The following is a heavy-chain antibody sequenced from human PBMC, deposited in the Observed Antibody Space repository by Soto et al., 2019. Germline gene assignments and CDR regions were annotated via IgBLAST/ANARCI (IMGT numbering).Heavy chain of an antibody. CDR3: AKVTKRAAAGRYEYYKYGMDV. V-gene: IGHV3-23*01. J-gene: IGHJ6*02. CDR2: ISGSGGSS. Sequence: RWSLRPSCPAAVFALSTYAMTWFRQAAGKGMEWVSVISGSGGSSYYAASVKGRFTISRDNSKNTLFQQMNGLRAEDTAVYYCAKVTKRAAAGRYEYYKYGMDVWGQGTTVTVSS. CDR1: VFALSTYA. D-gene: IGHD6-13*01.